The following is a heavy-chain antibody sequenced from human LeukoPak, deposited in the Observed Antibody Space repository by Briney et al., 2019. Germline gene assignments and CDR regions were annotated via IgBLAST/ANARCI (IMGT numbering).Heavy chain of an antibody. D-gene: IGHD6-13*01. CDR3: ARDARGAAAADDAFDI. V-gene: IGHV1-69*13. CDR2: IIPIFGTA. CDR1: GGTFSSYA. J-gene: IGHJ3*02. Sequence: SVKVSCKASGGTFSSYAISWVRQAPGQGLEWMGGIIPIFGTANYAQKFQGRVTITADESTSTAYMELSSLRSEDTAVYYCARDARGAAAADDAFDIWGQGTMVTVSS.